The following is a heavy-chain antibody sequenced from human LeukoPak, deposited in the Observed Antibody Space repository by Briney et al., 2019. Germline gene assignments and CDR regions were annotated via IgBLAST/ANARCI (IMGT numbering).Heavy chain of an antibody. Sequence: PGGSLRLSCAASGFTFSSYWMHWVRQAPGKGLVWVSQINSDGSSTTYADSVRGRFTISRDNAKNTLYPQMNSLRAEDTAVYYCARDRRVTTSYYYHYMDVWGKGTTVTVPS. J-gene: IGHJ6*03. CDR1: GFTFSSYW. V-gene: IGHV3-74*01. D-gene: IGHD4-17*01. CDR2: INSDGSST. CDR3: ARDRRVTTSYYYHYMDV.